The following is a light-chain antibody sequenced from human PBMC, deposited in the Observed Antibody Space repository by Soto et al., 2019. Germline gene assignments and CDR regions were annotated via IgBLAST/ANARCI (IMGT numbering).Light chain of an antibody. CDR1: SSDIGAGFD. Sequence: QSVLTQPPSVSGAPGQWVTISCSGISSDIGAGFDVHWYQHLPGTAPKLLIYGNTNRPSGVPGRFSGSKSGTSASLVISGLQAEDEADYYCQSYENSRTGFYVFGTGTKVTVL. CDR3: QSYENSRTGFYV. V-gene: IGLV1-40*01. J-gene: IGLJ1*01. CDR2: GNT.